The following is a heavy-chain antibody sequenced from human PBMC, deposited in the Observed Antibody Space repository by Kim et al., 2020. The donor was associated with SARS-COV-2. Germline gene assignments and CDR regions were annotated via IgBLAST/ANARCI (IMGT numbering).Heavy chain of an antibody. Sequence: SVKVSCKASGDTYRNYNINWVRQAPGQGLEWMGGIIPILDTSKYAPKFQDRLTISADESTSTAYMELRSLRSEDTALYYCAILERLTSDWSEGDWFDPWGQGTLGTVS. CDR1: GDTYRNYN. V-gene: IGHV1-69*13. CDR2: IIPILDTS. D-gene: IGHD3-9*01. J-gene: IGHJ5*02. CDR3: AILERLTSDWSEGDWFDP.